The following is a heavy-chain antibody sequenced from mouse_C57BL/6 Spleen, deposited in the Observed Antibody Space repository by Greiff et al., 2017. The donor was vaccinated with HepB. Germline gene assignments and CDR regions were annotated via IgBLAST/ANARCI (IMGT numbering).Heavy chain of an antibody. CDR3: ARNSNYVAMDY. J-gene: IGHJ4*01. Sequence: VQLQQSGPELVKPGASVKISCKASGYTFTDYYMNWVKQSHGKSLEWIGDINPNNGGTSYNQKFKGKATLTVDKSSSTAYMELRSLTSEDSAVYYCARNSNYVAMDYWGQGTSVTVSS. V-gene: IGHV1-26*01. CDR2: INPNNGGT. CDR1: GYTFTDYY. D-gene: IGHD2-5*01.